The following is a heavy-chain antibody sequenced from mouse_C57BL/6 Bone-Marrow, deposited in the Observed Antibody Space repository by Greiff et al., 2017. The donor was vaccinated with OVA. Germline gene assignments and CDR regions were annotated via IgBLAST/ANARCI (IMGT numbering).Heavy chain of an antibody. CDR3: TSIYYGND. CDR2: IDPENGDT. V-gene: IGHV14-4*01. D-gene: IGHD2-1*01. CDR1: GFNIKDDY. J-gene: IGHJ2*01. Sequence: VQLKQSGAELVRPGASVKLSCTASGFNIKDDYMHWVKQRPEQGLEWIGWIDPENGDTEYASKFQGKATITADTPSNTAYLQLSSLTSEDTAVYYCTSIYYGNDWGQGTTLTVSS.